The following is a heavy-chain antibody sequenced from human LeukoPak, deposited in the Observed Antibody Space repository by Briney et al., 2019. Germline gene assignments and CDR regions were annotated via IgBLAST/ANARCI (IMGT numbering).Heavy chain of an antibody. V-gene: IGHV4-34*01. CDR3: AVNAADNWNDVLDY. J-gene: IGHJ4*02. CDR1: GGSFSGYY. D-gene: IGHD1-1*01. CDR2: INHSGST. Sequence: PSETLSLTCSVYGGSFSGYYWSWLRQPPGKGLEWIGEINHSGSTNYNPSLKSRVTISVDTSKNQFSLKLSSLTAAATAVYYCAVNAADNWNDVLDYWGQGTLVTVSS.